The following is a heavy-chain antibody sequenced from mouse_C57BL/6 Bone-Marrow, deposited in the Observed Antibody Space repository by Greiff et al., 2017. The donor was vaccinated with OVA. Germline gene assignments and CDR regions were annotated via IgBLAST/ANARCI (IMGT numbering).Heavy chain of an antibody. Sequence: VQLKESGPELVKPGASVKIPCKASGYTFTDYNMDWVKQSHGKSLEWIGDINPNNGGTIYNQKFKGKATLTVDKSSSTAYMELRSLTSEDTAVYYCARSYGNFYYYAMDYWGQGTSVTVSS. CDR1: GYTFTDYN. D-gene: IGHD2-1*01. CDR2: INPNNGGT. CDR3: ARSYGNFYYYAMDY. J-gene: IGHJ4*01. V-gene: IGHV1-18*01.